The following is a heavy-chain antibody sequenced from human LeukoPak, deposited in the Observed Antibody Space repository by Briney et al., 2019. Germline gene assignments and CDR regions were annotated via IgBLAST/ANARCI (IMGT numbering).Heavy chain of an antibody. CDR2: IWYDGSNK. V-gene: IGHV3-33*01. J-gene: IGHJ4*02. CDR3: ARGGYSGTYYFDY. CDR1: GFTFSSYG. Sequence: GGSLALSCAASGFTFSSYGMHWVRQAPGKGLEWVAVIWYDGSNKFYVDSVKGRFTISRDNSKSTLYLQMNSLTAEDTAVYYCARGGYSGTYYFDYWGQGTLVTVSS. D-gene: IGHD1-26*01.